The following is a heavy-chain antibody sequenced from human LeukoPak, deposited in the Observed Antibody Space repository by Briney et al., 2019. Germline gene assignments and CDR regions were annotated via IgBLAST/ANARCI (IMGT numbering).Heavy chain of an antibody. Sequence: GGSLRLSSEASGFTFRTSAMNWVRQAPGRGLEWVSTISGTTTNTYYADSVKGRFTVSRDNSKNTLFLQMNSLRAEDTAVYYCANNRNVDVWGQGTTVTVSS. V-gene: IGHV3-23*01. CDR3: ANNRNVDV. CDR2: ISGTTTNT. J-gene: IGHJ6*02. D-gene: IGHD1-14*01. CDR1: GFTFRTSA.